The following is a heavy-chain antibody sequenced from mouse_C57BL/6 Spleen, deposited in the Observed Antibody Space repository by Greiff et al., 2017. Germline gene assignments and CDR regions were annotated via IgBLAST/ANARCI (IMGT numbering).Heavy chain of an antibody. CDR1: GFNFNDYY. CDR3: AYGRSPAWFAY. J-gene: IGHJ3*01. Sequence: VQLQQSGAELVKPGASVKLSCTASGFNFNDYYMHWVKQRPEQGLEWIGRIDPEDGETKYAPKFKGKATITADTSSNTAYLQLSSLTSEDTAVYYCAYGRSPAWFAYWGQGTLVTVSA. D-gene: IGHD1-1*01. CDR2: IDPEDGET. V-gene: IGHV14-2*01.